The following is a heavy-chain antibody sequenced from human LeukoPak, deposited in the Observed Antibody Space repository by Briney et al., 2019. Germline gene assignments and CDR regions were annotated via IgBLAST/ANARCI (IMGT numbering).Heavy chain of an antibody. CDR2: INPNSGGT. D-gene: IGHD2-21*02. J-gene: IGHJ6*03. CDR1: GYTFTSYY. Sequence: ASVKVSCKASGYTFTSYYMHWVRQAPGQGLEWMGWINPNSGGTNYAQKFQGRVTMTRDTSISTAYMELSRLRSDDTAVYYRARYDFLYYYMDVWGKGTTVTVSS. V-gene: IGHV1-2*02. CDR3: ARYDFLYYYMDV.